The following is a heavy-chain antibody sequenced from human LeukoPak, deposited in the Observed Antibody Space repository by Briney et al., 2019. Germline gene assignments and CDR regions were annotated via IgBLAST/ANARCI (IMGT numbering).Heavy chain of an antibody. CDR1: GFTVSTNY. CDR2: IYRGGDT. V-gene: IGHV3-66*01. CDR3: AKCRDPMLRGASFDY. D-gene: IGHD3-10*01. Sequence: GGSLRLSCAASGFTVSTNYMSWVRQAPGKGPEWISIIYRGGDTYYADSVKGRFTISRDNSKNTLYLQMDRLRAEDTAVYYCAKCRDPMLRGASFDYWGQGTLVTVSS. J-gene: IGHJ4*02.